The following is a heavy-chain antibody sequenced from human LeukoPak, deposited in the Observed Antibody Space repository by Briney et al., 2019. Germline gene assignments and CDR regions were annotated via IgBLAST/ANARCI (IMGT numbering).Heavy chain of an antibody. D-gene: IGHD2-2*01. CDR1: GGTFTSHT. CDR2: TIPFLGAA. V-gene: IGHV1-69*05. Sequence: SVKVSFKASGGTFTSHTITWVRQASGQGLEWMGGTIPFLGAAHTSQKFQGRVTITTDDSTDTAYLELSSLRSEDTAVYYCATDRNLEDCRSSSCYGVWAFNVWGQGTMVTVSS. CDR3: ATDRNLEDCRSSSCYGVWAFNV. J-gene: IGHJ3*01.